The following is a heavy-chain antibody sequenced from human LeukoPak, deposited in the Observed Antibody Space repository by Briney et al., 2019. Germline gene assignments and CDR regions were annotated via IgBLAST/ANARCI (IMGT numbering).Heavy chain of an antibody. CDR1: GDSISDTTYY. D-gene: IGHD2-15*01. J-gene: IGHJ4*02. CDR2: IYYSGST. V-gene: IGHV4-39*07. CDR3: AGGYCSGGSCYSFDY. Sequence: SETLSLTCTVSGDSISDTTYYWGWIRQPPGKGLECIGTIYYSGSTYYNPSLKSRVTISVDTSKNQFSLKLSSVTAADTAVYYCAGGYCSGGSCYSFDYWGQGTLVTVSS.